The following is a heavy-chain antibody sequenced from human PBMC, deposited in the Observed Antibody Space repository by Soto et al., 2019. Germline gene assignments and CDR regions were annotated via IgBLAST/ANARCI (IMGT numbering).Heavy chain of an antibody. D-gene: IGHD3-3*01. CDR2: INHSGST. CDR1: GGSFSCYY. CDR3: ASGELSITIFGAVTVYYYYGMDV. V-gene: IGHV4-34*01. Sequence: SETLSLTCAVYGGSFSCYYWSWIRQPPGKGLEWIGEINHSGSTYYNPSLKSRVTISVDTSKNQFSLKLSSVTAADTAVYYCASGELSITIFGAVTVYYYYGMDVWGQGTTVTVSS. J-gene: IGHJ6*02.